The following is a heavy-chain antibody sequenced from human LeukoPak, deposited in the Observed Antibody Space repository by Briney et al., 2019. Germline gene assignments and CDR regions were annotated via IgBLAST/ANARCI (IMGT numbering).Heavy chain of an antibody. CDR1: GLNFRSYS. J-gene: IGHJ4*02. Sequence: SGGSLRLSCAVSGLNFRSYSMNWVRQAPGKGLEWVSYISSLSGTIYYADSAEGRFTISRDNAKNSLYLQMNSLRVEDTATYYCARDQGGAVSYWGQGTLVIVSS. CDR2: ISSLSGTI. CDR3: ARDQGGAVSY. V-gene: IGHV3-48*01. D-gene: IGHD3-16*01.